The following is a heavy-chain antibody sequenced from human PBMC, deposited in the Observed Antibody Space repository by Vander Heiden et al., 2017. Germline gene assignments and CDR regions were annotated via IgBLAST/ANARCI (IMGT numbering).Heavy chain of an antibody. V-gene: IGHV1-69*10. D-gene: IGHD3-22*01. CDR2: IIPILTIT. J-gene: IGHJ6*02. Sequence: QVQVVQSGAEVKKPGSSVKVSCKAPGGTFSSNAFRWVRKAPGQGLEWMGGIIPILTITNYEQNFQGRVTLTADKSTGTVYLELSSLRSEDTAVYYCARERYDRSGHLYYGMDVWGQGTTVTVSS. CDR3: ARERYDRSGHLYYGMDV. CDR1: GGTFSSNA.